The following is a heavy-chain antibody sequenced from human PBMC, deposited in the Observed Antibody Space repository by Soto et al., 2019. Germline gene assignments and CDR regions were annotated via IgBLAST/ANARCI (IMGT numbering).Heavy chain of an antibody. Sequence: GGSLRLSCAASGVSVSSNYMSWVRQAPGKGLEWVSVIYSGGSTYYADSVKGRFTISRHNSENTLYLQMNSLRGEDTAVYYCARGPYGTGGDYYYGMDVWGQGTSVTVSS. J-gene: IGHJ6*02. V-gene: IGHV3-53*04. CDR2: IYSGGST. CDR1: GVSVSSNY. D-gene: IGHD3-10*01. CDR3: ARGPYGTGGDYYYGMDV.